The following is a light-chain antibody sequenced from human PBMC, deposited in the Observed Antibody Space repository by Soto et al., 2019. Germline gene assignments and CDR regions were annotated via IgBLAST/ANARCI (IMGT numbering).Light chain of an antibody. CDR3: QQYNTYLFT. CDR2: KAS. J-gene: IGKJ3*01. V-gene: IGKV1-5*03. CDR1: QSIVGW. Sequence: DILMTQSPSTLSASVGDRVTITCRASQSIVGWLAWYQQKPGKAPKLLIYKASSLQTGVPSRFSGSGSGTQFTLTINSLQPDDFATYSCQQYNTYLFTFGPGTKVDIK.